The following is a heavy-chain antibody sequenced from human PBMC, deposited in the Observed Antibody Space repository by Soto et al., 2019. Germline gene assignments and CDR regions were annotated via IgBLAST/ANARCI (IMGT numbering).Heavy chain of an antibody. Sequence: QVQLVQSGAEVKKPGASVKVSCKASGGTFSNYSINWVRPAPGHGLEWMGGIIPFFGTANYAQKFQGRVTITADESATTAYMEVTSLRSDDTAGYYCARIEGYCSGGTCSRGSGDYWGQGTMVAVS. J-gene: IGHJ4*02. CDR1: GGTFSNYS. CDR2: IIPFFGTA. CDR3: ARIEGYCSGGTCSRGSGDY. V-gene: IGHV1-69*12. D-gene: IGHD2-15*01.